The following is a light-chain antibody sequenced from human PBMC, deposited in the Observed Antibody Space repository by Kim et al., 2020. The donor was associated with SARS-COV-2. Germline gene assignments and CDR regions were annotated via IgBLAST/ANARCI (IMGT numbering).Light chain of an antibody. J-gene: IGLJ1*01. CDR3: AAWDDSLNGFYV. V-gene: IGLV1-44*01. CDR2: SNN. CDR1: SSNIGSNT. Sequence: QRVTISCSGSSSNIGSNTVNWYQQLPGTAPKLLIYSNNQRPSGVPDRFCGSKSGTSASLAISGLQSEDEADYYCAAWDDSLNGFYVFGTGTKVTVL.